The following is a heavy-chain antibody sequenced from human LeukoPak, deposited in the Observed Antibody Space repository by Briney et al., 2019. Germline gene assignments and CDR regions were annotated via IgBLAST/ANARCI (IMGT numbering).Heavy chain of an antibody. D-gene: IGHD1-14*01. J-gene: IGHJ6*02. CDR3: AREVTEVTYGMDV. V-gene: IGHV3-11*05. Sequence: PGGSLRLSCAASGFTFSDYYMSWIRQAPGKGLEWVSYISSSSSYTNYADSVKGRFTISRDNAKNSLYLQMNSLRAEDTAVYYCAREVTEVTYGMDVWGQGTTVTVSS. CDR1: GFTFSDYY. CDR2: ISSSSSYT.